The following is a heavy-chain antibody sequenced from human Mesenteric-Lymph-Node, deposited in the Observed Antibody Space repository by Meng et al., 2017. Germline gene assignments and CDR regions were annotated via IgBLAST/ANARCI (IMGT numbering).Heavy chain of an antibody. D-gene: IGHD5-24*01. V-gene: IGHV3-21*01. CDR2: ISSSSSYI. Sequence: LTGAASGFTFSSYSMNWVRQAPGKGLEWVSSISSSSSYIYYADSVKGRFTISRDKAKNSLYLQMNSLRAEDTDVYYCARGITLNYFDYWGQGTLVTVSS. CDR1: GFTFSSYS. J-gene: IGHJ4*02. CDR3: ARGITLNYFDY.